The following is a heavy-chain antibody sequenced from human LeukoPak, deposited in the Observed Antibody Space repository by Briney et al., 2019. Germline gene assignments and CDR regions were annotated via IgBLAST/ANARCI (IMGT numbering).Heavy chain of an antibody. V-gene: IGHV4-34*01. CDR2: INHSGST. J-gene: IGHJ6*02. CDR3: ARARVYYDSSGHRYGMDV. CDR1: GGSFSGYY. Sequence: SETLSLTCAVYGGSFSGYYWSWIRQPPGKGLEWIGEINHSGSTNYNPPLKSRVTISVDTSKNQFSLKLSSVTAADTAVYYCARARVYYDSSGHRYGMDVGGQGTTVTVCS. D-gene: IGHD3-22*01.